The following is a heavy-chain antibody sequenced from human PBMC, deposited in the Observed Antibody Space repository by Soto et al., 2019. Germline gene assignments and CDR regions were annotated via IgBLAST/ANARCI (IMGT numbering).Heavy chain of an antibody. Sequence: GGSLRLSCGASGFTFSSYSMNWVRQAPGKGLEWVSSISSSSSYIYYADSVKGRFTISRDNAKNSLYLQMNSLRAEDTAVYYCETNKVTTYYYYNGMDVWGQGTTVTVSS. D-gene: IGHD4-17*01. V-gene: IGHV3-21*01. J-gene: IGHJ6*02. CDR2: ISSSSSYI. CDR3: ETNKVTTYYYYNGMDV. CDR1: GFTFSSYS.